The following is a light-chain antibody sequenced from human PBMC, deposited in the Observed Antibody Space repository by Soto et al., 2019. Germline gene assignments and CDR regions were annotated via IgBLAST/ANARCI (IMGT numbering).Light chain of an antibody. V-gene: IGKV3D-20*02. CDR1: QSVSSSF. J-gene: IGKJ5*01. CDR3: QQRSSWIT. CDR2: GAS. Sequence: VLAQSPGTLSLSPGERATRSCRASQSVSSSFLDWYQQKPGQAPRLLIYGASSRATGIPDRFSGSGSGTDFTLSISRLEPEDFAVYYCQQRSSWITFGQGTRLEIK.